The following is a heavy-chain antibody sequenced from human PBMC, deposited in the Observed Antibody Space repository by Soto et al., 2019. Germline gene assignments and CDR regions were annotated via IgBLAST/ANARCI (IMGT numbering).Heavy chain of an antibody. CDR2: ISAYNGNT. J-gene: IGHJ4*02. D-gene: IGHD3-10*01. CDR3: ARDRGFVVRAPPVDY. Sequence: ASVKVSCEDSGYSFTSNGSSWVRQAPGQGLEWMGWISAYNGNTNYAQKLQGRVTMTTDTSTSTAYMGLRSLRSDDTAVYYCARDRGFVVRAPPVDYWGQGTLVTVS. V-gene: IGHV1-18*01. CDR1: GYSFTSNG.